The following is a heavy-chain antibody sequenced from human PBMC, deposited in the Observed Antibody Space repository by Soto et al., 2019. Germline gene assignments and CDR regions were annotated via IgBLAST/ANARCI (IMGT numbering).Heavy chain of an antibody. Sequence: ASVKVSCKASGGTFSSYAISWVRQAPGQGLEWMGGIIPIFGTANYAQKFQGRVTITADKSASTAYMELSSLRSEDTAVYYCAREFGGTTFDYWGQGTLVTVS. J-gene: IGHJ4*02. D-gene: IGHD1-7*01. CDR2: IIPIFGTA. CDR3: AREFGGTTFDY. V-gene: IGHV1-69*06. CDR1: GGTFSSYA.